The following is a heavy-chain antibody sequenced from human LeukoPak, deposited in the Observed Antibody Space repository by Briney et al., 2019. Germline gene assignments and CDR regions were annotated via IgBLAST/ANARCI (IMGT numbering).Heavy chain of an antibody. Sequence: PSETLSLTCAVSGFSISSVYYWGWIRQSPGRGLECIGSIFPTGKSYYNPSLESRATISVDTSKNQFSLNMNTVTAADTAVYHCARARLSQAATIHYWGQGTLVTVSS. CDR1: GFSISSVYY. D-gene: IGHD6-25*01. CDR3: ARARLSQAATIHY. V-gene: IGHV4-38-2*01. J-gene: IGHJ4*02. CDR2: IFPTGKS.